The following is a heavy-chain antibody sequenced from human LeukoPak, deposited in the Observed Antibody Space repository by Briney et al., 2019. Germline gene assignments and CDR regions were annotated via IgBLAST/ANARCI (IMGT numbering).Heavy chain of an antibody. V-gene: IGHV3-33*01. J-gene: IGHJ4*02. Sequence: GRSLRLSCAASGFTISSYGMHWVRQAPGKGLEWVAVIWYDGSNKYYADSVKGRFTISRDNSKNTLYLQMNSLRAEDTAVYYCARTRGYRVDDWGQGTLVTVSS. CDR3: ARTRGYRVDD. CDR1: GFTISSYG. D-gene: IGHD1-1*01. CDR2: IWYDGSNK.